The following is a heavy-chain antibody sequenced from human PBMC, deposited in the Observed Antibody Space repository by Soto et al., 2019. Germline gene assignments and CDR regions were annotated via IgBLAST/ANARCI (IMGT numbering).Heavy chain of an antibody. CDR1: GFTFSYYW. J-gene: IGHJ3*01. CDR3: ARGDRGAFDL. V-gene: IGHV3-74*01. CDR2: IHSDGSST. Sequence: EVQLVESGGGLVRPGGSLRLSCAASGFTFSYYWMHWVRQAPGKGLVWVSRIHSDGSSTTYADFVKGRFIIPRDNARNTVELQMNSVRVEDTAVYYCARGDRGAFDLWGQGTVVTVSS. D-gene: IGHD1-26*01.